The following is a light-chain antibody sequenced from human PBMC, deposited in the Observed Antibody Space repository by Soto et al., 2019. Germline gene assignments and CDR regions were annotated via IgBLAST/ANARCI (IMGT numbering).Light chain of an antibody. V-gene: IGLV2-14*01. Sequence: QSVLTQPASVSGSPGQSITISCSGTSSDVGSYDHVAWYQQFPGKTPKLMIYEVSNRPSGVSSRFSGSKSGNTASLNISGLQAEDEADYYCSSFSSGSNRYVLGTGTKVTVL. CDR1: SSDVGSYDH. J-gene: IGLJ1*01. CDR2: EVS. CDR3: SSFSSGSNRYV.